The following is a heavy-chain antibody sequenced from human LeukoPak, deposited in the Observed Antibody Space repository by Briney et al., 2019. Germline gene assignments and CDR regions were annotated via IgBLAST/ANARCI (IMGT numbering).Heavy chain of an antibody. CDR2: IYTSGST. Sequence: SETLSLTCTVSGGSISSGSYYWSWIRQPAGKGLEWIGRIYTSGSTNYNPSLKSRVTMSVDTSKNQFSLKLSSVTAADTAVYYCARDPLSLSSSFFDYWGQGTLVTVSS. V-gene: IGHV4-61*02. D-gene: IGHD6-6*01. CDR1: GGSISSGSYY. CDR3: ARDPLSLSSSFFDY. J-gene: IGHJ4*02.